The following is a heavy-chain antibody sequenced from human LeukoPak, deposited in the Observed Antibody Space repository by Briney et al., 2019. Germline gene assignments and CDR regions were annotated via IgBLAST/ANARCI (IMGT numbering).Heavy chain of an antibody. D-gene: IGHD2-8*01. J-gene: IGHJ3*02. Sequence: GGSLRLSCAASGFTFTSYAMHWVRQAPGKGLEFVSAFTNNGGLSYYANSVKGRFTISRDNPKNTLYLQMGSLRAEDMAVYYCARVATNDRRNAFDIWGQGTMVTVSS. CDR3: ARVATNDRRNAFDI. CDR1: GFTFTSYA. V-gene: IGHV3-64*01. CDR2: FTNNGGLS.